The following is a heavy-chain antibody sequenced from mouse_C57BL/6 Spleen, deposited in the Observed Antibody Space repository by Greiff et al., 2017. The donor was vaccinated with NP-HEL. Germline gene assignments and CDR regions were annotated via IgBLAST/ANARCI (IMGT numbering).Heavy chain of an antibody. V-gene: IGHV1-22*01. CDR3: AIYYGSSLAWFAY. CDR2: INPNNGGT. J-gene: IGHJ3*01. D-gene: IGHD1-1*01. Sequence: EVQLQPSGPELVKPGASVKMSCKASGYTFTDYNMHWVKQSHGKSLEWIGYINPNNGGTSYNQKFKGKATLTVNKSSSTAYMELRSLTSEDSAVYYCAIYYGSSLAWFAYWGQGTLVTVSA. CDR1: GYTFTDYN.